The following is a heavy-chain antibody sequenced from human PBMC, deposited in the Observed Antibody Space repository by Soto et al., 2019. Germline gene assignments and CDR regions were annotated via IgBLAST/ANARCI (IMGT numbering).Heavy chain of an antibody. CDR2: IYPGDSNT. CDR3: ARQREYYYDNSGYFYSDY. CDR1: GYRFTSYW. V-gene: IGHV5-51*01. Sequence: PGESLKSSCEGSGYRFTSYWIGWVRQMPGKGLEWMGIIYPGDSNTRYSTSFQGQVTISVDKSISTAFLQWSSLKASDTAMYYCARQREYYYDNSGYFYSDYWGQGTLVSVSS. D-gene: IGHD3-22*01. J-gene: IGHJ4*02.